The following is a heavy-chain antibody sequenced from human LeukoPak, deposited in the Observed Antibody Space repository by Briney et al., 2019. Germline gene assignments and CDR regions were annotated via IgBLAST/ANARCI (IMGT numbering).Heavy chain of an antibody. CDR2: ISSGSSTI. CDR3: ARGLSSGTYGFDY. CDR1: GFTFSSYG. D-gene: IGHD1-26*01. Sequence: TGGSLRLPCAASGFTFSSYGMSWVRQAPGKGLEWVSYISSGSSTIYYADSVKGRFTISRDNAKNSLYLQMNSLRAEDTAVYYCARGLSSGTYGFDYWGQGTLVTVSS. J-gene: IGHJ4*02. V-gene: IGHV3-48*04.